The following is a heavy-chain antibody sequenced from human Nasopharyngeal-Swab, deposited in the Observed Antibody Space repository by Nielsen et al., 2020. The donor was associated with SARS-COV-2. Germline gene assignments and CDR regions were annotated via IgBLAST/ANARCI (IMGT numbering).Heavy chain of an antibody. CDR2: ISSSSSYI. V-gene: IGHV3-21*01. CDR1: GFTFSSYS. Sequence: GESLKISCAASGFTFSSYSMNWVRQAPGKGLEWVSSISSSSSYIYYADSVKGRFTISRDNAKNSLYLQMNSLRAEDTAVYYCARDAGLRFLERTPNLDYWGQGTLVTVSS. D-gene: IGHD3-3*01. J-gene: IGHJ4*02. CDR3: ARDAGLRFLERTPNLDY.